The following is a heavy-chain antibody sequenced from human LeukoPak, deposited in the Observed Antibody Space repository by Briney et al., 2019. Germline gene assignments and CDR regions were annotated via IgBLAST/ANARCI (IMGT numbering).Heavy chain of an antibody. D-gene: IGHD3-10*01. Sequence: GGSLRLSCAASGFTFSSYSMNWVRQTPGKGLEWVSYISSSSTTINYADSVKGRFTISRDNAKNSLYLQMNSLRAEDTAVYYCAREQQYYYGSGSYYPRWFDPWGQGTLVTVSS. CDR2: ISSSSTTI. CDR1: GFTFSSYS. J-gene: IGHJ5*02. V-gene: IGHV3-48*04. CDR3: AREQQYYYGSGSYYPRWFDP.